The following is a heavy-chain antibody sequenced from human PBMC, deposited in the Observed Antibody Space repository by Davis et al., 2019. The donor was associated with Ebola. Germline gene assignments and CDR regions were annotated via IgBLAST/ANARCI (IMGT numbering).Heavy chain of an antibody. Sequence: PGGSLRLSCSTSGFTFDDFAIHWVRQAPGKGLESVSGISRNSGRIRYADSVKGRFTISRDNAENSLYLQMNSLRPEDKALYYCAKDAEPGEVSFGMLDYWGQGTLVTVSS. CDR2: ISRNSGRI. V-gene: IGHV3-9*01. CDR3: AKDAEPGEVSFGMLDY. D-gene: IGHD3-16*01. J-gene: IGHJ4*02. CDR1: GFTFDDFA.